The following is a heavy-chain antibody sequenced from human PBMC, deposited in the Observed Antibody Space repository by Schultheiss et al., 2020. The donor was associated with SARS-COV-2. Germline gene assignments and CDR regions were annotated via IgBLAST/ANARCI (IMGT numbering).Heavy chain of an antibody. CDR1: GFTFSSYG. V-gene: IGHV3-30*03. CDR3: TPDPAYYYYYGMDV. CDR2: ISYDGSNK. Sequence: GGSLRLSCAASGFTFSSYGMHWVRQAPGKGLEWVAVISYDGSNKYYADSVKGRFTISRDNSKNTLYLQMNSLRAEDTAVYYCTPDPAYYYYYGMDVWGQGTTVTVSS. J-gene: IGHJ6*02.